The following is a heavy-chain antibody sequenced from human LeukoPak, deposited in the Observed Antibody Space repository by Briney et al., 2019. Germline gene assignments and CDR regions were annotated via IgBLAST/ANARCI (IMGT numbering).Heavy chain of an antibody. D-gene: IGHD1-1*01. CDR2: IDYSGGDT. CDR1: GFTLSSYE. V-gene: IGHV3-23*01. Sequence: PGGSLRLSCTASGFTLSSYEMSWIRQAPGKGLEWVSSIDYSGGDTHYADSVKGRFTISRDNSKNTLYLQMNSLRAEDTAVYYCAKDKVERYYFDYWGQGTLVTVSS. J-gene: IGHJ4*02. CDR3: AKDKVERYYFDY.